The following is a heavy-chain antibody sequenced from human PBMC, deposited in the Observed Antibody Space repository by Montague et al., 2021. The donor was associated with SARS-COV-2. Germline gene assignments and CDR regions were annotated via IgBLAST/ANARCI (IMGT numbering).Heavy chain of an antibody. J-gene: IGHJ5*02. CDR2: IYYSGST. CDR1: GGSISSSSNY. Sequence: SETLSLTCTVSGGSISSSSNYWGWIRQPPGKGLEWIGSIYYSGSTYYNSSLKSRVTISVDTSKNQFSLKLNSVTAADTAVHYCAGLVWFGGLSSENWFDPWGQGTLVTVSS. D-gene: IGHD3-10*01. CDR3: AGLVWFGGLSSENWFDP. V-gene: IGHV4-39*01.